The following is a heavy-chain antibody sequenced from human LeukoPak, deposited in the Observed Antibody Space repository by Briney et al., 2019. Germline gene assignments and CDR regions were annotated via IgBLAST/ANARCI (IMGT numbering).Heavy chain of an antibody. Sequence: PGGSLRLSCAASGFTFSSYTMKWIRQAPGKGLEWVSSISSSSSYIYYADSVKGRFTISRDNAKSSLYLQMNSLRAEDTAVYYCARDRGYSYGPSDVWGQGTTVTVSS. D-gene: IGHD5-18*01. CDR1: GFTFSSYT. V-gene: IGHV3-21*01. CDR3: ARDRGYSYGPSDV. CDR2: ISSSSSYI. J-gene: IGHJ6*02.